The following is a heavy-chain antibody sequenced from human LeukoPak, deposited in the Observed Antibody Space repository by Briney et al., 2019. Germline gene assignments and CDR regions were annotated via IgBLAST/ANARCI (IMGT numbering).Heavy chain of an antibody. D-gene: IGHD3-16*01. J-gene: IGHJ4*02. CDR2: VTSTGRST. Sequence: NPGGSLRLSCAVSGFILSDYYMNWVRQAPGKGLEWISYVTSTGRSTNYADSVKGRFTISRDSAKNSVSLHLSRLTAEDTAVYYCARGRRGSYYTFQVWGQGTLVSVSS. CDR3: ARGRRGSYYTFQV. V-gene: IGHV3-11*01. CDR1: GFILSDYY.